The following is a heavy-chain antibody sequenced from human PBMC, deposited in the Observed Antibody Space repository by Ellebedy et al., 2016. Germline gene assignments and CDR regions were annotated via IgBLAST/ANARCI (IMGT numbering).Heavy chain of an antibody. CDR2: IRSKVNNYAT. Sequence: GESLKISCAASGFTVSSNYMSWVRQASGKGLEWVGRIRSKVNNYATEFAASVKGRFTISRDDSKNTTYLQMNSLKTEDTAVYYCSRIFYDSSSLVDSWGQGTLVTVSS. CDR1: GFTVSSNY. D-gene: IGHD3-22*01. J-gene: IGHJ4*02. CDR3: SRIFYDSSSLVDS. V-gene: IGHV3-73*01.